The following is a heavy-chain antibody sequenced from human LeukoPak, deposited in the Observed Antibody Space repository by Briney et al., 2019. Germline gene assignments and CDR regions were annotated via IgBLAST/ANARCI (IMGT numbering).Heavy chain of an antibody. V-gene: IGHV4-59*01. D-gene: IGHD3-9*01. CDR2: IYYSVSS. J-gene: IGHJ4*02. CDR3: ATGNNLFDWFTTDKYYFDY. Sequence: SGTLSLTCAVSGVAISSFYCSCIREPPGTGREWSGDIYYSVSSNYNPALKSRVTISVDTSNNHFALKLSSVTAADTAVYYCATGNNLFDWFTTDKYYFDYWGQGTLVTVSS. CDR1: GVAISSFY.